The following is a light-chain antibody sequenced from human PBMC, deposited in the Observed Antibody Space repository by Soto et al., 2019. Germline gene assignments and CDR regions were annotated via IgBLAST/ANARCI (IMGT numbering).Light chain of an antibody. J-gene: IGKJ5*01. Sequence: EIVWTQSPGTLSWSPGERATLSCRASQSVSSGYLAWYQQKPGQAPRLLIYGASTRATGIPDRFSGSGSGADFTLTISSLQSEDFAVYYCQQYYDWPITFGQGTRLEIK. CDR1: QSVSSGY. CDR3: QQYYDWPIT. V-gene: IGKV3-20*01. CDR2: GAS.